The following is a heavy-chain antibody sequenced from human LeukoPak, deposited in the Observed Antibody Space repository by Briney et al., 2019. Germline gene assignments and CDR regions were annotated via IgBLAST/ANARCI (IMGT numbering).Heavy chain of an antibody. J-gene: IGHJ5*02. CDR3: ARDMLAVPSNWFDP. Sequence: ASVQDSCKASGYTFTSYYIHWVRQAPGQGLEWMGVINPSGGGTSYAQKSQGRVTMTRDTSTSTVYMDLRSLRSEDTAVYFCARDMLAVPSNWFDPWGQGTLVTVSS. CDR2: INPSGGGT. CDR1: GYTFTSYY. D-gene: IGHD2-8*01. V-gene: IGHV1-46*01.